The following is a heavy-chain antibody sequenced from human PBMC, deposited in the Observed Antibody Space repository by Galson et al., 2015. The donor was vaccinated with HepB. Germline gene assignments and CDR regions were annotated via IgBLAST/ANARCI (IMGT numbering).Heavy chain of an antibody. CDR3: ASTFIAVAGYGMDV. J-gene: IGHJ6*02. D-gene: IGHD6-19*01. V-gene: IGHV1-69*02. CDR2: IIPILGIA. Sequence: SVKVSCKASGGTFSSYTISWVRQAPGQGVEWMGRIIPILGIANYAQKFQGRVTFTADKSTSTAYMELSSLRSEDTAVYYCASTFIAVAGYGMDVWGQGTTVTVSS. CDR1: GGTFSSYT.